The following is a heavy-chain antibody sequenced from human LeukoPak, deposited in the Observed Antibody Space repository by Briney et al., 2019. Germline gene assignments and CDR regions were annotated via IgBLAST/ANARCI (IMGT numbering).Heavy chain of an antibody. CDR2: ISSSSGTI. V-gene: IGHV3-48*01. CDR3: ARGSGYYYFDY. Sequence: GGSLRLSCAASGFSFSYYSMNWVRQAPGKGLEWVSDISSSSGTIYYADSVKGRFTISRDNSKNTLYLQMNSLRAEDTAVYYCARGSGYYYFDYWGQGTLVTVSS. CDR1: GFSFSYYS. D-gene: IGHD3-22*01. J-gene: IGHJ4*02.